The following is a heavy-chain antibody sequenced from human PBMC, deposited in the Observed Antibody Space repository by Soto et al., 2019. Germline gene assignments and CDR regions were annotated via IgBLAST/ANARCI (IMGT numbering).Heavy chain of an antibody. CDR2: ISSSNGKT. CDR1: GFTFTTYA. CDR3: ARIFLPGYPDY. V-gene: IGHV1-18*01. D-gene: IGHD5-18*01. J-gene: IGHJ4*02. Sequence: QLQLVQSGPAVEKPGASVKVSCKASGFTFTTYAITWVRQAPGQGLEWMGWISSSNGKTRYTERLQDRVTMTADTSTNTAYMELRSLRSDDTAVYYCARIFLPGYPDYWGQGTLVTVSS.